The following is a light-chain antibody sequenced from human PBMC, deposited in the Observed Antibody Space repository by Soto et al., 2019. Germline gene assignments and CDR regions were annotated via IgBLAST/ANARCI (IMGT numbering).Light chain of an antibody. Sequence: EIVLTQSPVTLSLSPGETATLSCRASQSISRYLAWYQQKPGQAPRLLVSDVSNRATGIPAKFSGSGSGTDFTLTISSLEPEDFAVYYCQQRYDWPPTFGGGTKVEI. CDR1: QSISRY. J-gene: IGKJ4*01. CDR3: QQRYDWPPT. V-gene: IGKV3-11*01. CDR2: DVS.